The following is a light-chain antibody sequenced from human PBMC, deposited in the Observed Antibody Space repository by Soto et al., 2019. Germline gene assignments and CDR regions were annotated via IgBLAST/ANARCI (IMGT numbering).Light chain of an antibody. Sequence: DIQMTQSPSSLSTSVGDRVTITCQASQDISKYLNWYQQKPGKAPNLLIYAASTLEAGVPSRFSGSGSGTDFTLTISSLQPEDVAAYYCQKYNSAPLTFGGGTKVDIK. CDR2: AAS. J-gene: IGKJ4*01. V-gene: IGKV1-27*01. CDR1: QDISKY. CDR3: QKYNSAPLT.